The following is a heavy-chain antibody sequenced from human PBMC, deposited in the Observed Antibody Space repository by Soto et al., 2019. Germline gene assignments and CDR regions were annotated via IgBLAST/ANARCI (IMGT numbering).Heavy chain of an antibody. CDR1: GYTFPDYY. CDR2: INANSGGT. J-gene: IGHJ5*02. Sequence: QVQLVQSGAEVKKPGASVKVSCKASGYTFPDYYMHWVRQAPGQGLEWMGWINANSGGTNYAQKCQGMVTKTSDTSISTAYMELSSLRSDDTAVYYCSRDSSGWRTWFDPWAQGTLVTVSS. V-gene: IGHV1-2*02. D-gene: IGHD6-19*01. CDR3: SRDSSGWRTWFDP.